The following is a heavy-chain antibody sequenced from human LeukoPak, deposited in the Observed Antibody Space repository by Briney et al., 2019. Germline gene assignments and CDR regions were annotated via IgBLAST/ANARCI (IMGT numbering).Heavy chain of an antibody. D-gene: IGHD2-15*01. CDR1: GFTFSSYA. CDR2: ISSGGGSGAST. V-gene: IGHV3-23*01. Sequence: GGSLRLSCAASGFTFSSYAMSWVCQAPPKGLEWVSVISSGGGSGASTHYSESEKGRFTISRANSKNTLNLQMDSLTAEDTAVYYCAKSGDISSYSGVDYWGQGTLVTVSS. CDR3: AKSGDISSYSGVDY. J-gene: IGHJ4*02.